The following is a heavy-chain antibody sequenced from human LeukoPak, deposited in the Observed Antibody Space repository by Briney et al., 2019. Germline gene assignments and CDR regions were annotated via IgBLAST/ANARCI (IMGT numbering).Heavy chain of an antibody. V-gene: IGHV4-59*08. CDR1: GGSITNYY. CDR2: VYYNGNT. CDR3: ARHFLPQYNNAVWRKGPSYPRDLAS. D-gene: IGHD1-1*01. J-gene: IGHJ4*02. Sequence: SGTLSLTCTVSGGSITNYYWSWIRQPPGKGLEWIGYVYYNGNTNYNPSLKSRVTISVETSKNQFSLKLTSVTAADTAVYYCARHFLPQYNNAVWRKGPSYPRDLASWGQGTLVTVSS.